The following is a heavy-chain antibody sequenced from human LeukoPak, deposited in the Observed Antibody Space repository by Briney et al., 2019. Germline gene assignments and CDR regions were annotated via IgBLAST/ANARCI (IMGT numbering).Heavy chain of an antibody. D-gene: IGHD1-26*01. Sequence: GGSLRLSCAASGFTFSSYWMHWVRQAPGKGLVWVSRINSAESSTNYADSVKGRFTISRDNAKNTLYLQMNSLRAEDTAVYYCARGPAANSGNYYVGDYWGQGTLVTVSS. CDR2: INSAESST. J-gene: IGHJ4*02. CDR3: ARGPAANSGNYYVGDY. CDR1: GFTFSSYW. V-gene: IGHV3-74*01.